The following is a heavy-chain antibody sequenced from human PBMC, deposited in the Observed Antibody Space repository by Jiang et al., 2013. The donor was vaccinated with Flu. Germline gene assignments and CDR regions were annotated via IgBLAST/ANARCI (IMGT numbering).Heavy chain of an antibody. CDR1: GFTFSSYS. CDR2: ISSSSSYI. V-gene: IGHV3-21*01. CDR3: ARYPPKTDAFDI. Sequence: QLLESGGGLVKPGGSLRLSCAASGFTFSSYSMNWVRQAPGKGLEWVSSISSSSSYIYYADSVKGRFTISRDNAKNSLYLQMNSLRAEDTAVYYCARYPPKTDAFDIWGQGTMVTVSS. D-gene: IGHD2-2*01. J-gene: IGHJ3*02.